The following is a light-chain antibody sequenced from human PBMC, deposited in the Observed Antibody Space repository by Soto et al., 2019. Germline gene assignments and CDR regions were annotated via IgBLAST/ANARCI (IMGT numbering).Light chain of an antibody. CDR2: DAS. J-gene: IGKJ4*01. V-gene: IGKV3-11*01. CDR1: QSVSSY. Sequence: EIVLIQSPATLSLSPGERATLSCRASQSVSSYLAWYQQKPGQAPRLLIYDASNRATGIPARFSGSGSGTDFTLTISSLEPEDFAVYYCQQRSNWLLTFGGGTKVVIK. CDR3: QQRSNWLLT.